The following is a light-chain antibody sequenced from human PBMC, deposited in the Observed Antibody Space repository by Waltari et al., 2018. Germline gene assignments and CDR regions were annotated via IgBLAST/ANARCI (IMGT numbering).Light chain of an antibody. J-gene: IGKJ4*01. V-gene: IGKV3D-15*01. CDR1: QSVSSH. CDR2: VAS. Sequence: EIVMTQSPATLSVSPGERATLSCRASQSVSSHVAWYKQKPGQAPMLLMVVASTRATGIPARFSGSESGTEFTLTISSLQSEDSGVYYCQHYENWPHTFGGGTKVEIK. CDR3: QHYENWPHT.